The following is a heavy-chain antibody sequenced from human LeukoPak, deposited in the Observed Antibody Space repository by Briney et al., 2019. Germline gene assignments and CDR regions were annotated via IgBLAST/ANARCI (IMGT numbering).Heavy chain of an antibody. CDR1: GGSFSGYY. CDR3: ARYWYYYDDDAFDI. J-gene: IGHJ3*02. CDR2: IYYSGNT. V-gene: IGHV4-34*01. Sequence: PSETLSLTCAVYGGSFSGYYWSWIRQPPGKGLEWIGSIYYSGNTYFNPSLKSRVTISVDTSKNQFSLKLSSVTAADTAVYYCARYWYYYDDDAFDIWGQGTMVTVSS. D-gene: IGHD3-22*01.